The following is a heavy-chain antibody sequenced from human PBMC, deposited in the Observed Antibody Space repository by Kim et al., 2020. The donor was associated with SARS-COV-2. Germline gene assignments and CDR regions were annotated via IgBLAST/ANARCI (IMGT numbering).Heavy chain of an antibody. CDR1: GGSISSSNW. CDR3: ARGGAGVPGSYYFDY. J-gene: IGHJ4*02. D-gene: IGHD1-26*01. V-gene: IGHV4-4*02. Sequence: SETLSLTCAVSGGSISSSNWWSWVRQPPGKGLEWIGEIYHSGSTNYNPSLKSRVTISVDKSKNQFSLKLSSVTAADTAVYYCARGGAGVPGSYYFDYWGQGTLVTVSS. CDR2: IYHSGST.